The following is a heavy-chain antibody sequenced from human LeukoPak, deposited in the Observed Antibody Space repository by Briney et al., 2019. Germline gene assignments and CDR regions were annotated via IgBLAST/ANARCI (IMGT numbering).Heavy chain of an antibody. CDR2: ISTGNRHI. J-gene: IGHJ4*02. CDR1: GFTFSNYI. Sequence: GGSLRLSCAASGFTFSNYIMNWVRQAPGKGLELVSSISTGNRHIYYAASVKGRFTISRDNAKNSLYLQMNSLRAEDTAVYFCAKEGRSTTPGYWGQGTLVTVSS. V-gene: IGHV3-21*01. CDR3: AKEGRSTTPGY. D-gene: IGHD6-13*01.